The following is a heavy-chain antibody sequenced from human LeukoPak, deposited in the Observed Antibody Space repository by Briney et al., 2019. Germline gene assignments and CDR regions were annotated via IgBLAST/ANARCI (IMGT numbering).Heavy chain of an antibody. Sequence: GRSLRLSCAASGFTFSSYAMHWVRQAPGKGLEWVAVISYDGSNKYYADSVKGRFTISGDNSKNTLYLQMNSLRAEDTAVYYCARAYGDGYNFGYWGQGTLVTVSS. J-gene: IGHJ4*02. CDR3: ARAYGDGYNFGY. CDR1: GFTFSSYA. V-gene: IGHV3-30-3*01. CDR2: ISYDGSNK. D-gene: IGHD5-24*01.